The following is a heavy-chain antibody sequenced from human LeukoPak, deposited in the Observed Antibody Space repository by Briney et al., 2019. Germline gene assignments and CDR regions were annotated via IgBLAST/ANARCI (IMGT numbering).Heavy chain of an antibody. CDR2: INPNSGGT. Sequence: ASVKVSCKASGYTFTGYYMHWVRRAPGQGLEWMGWINPNSGGTNYAQKFQGRVTMTRDTSISTAYMELSRLRSDDTAVYYCARDSNPSGGSAFDIWGQGTMVTVSS. D-gene: IGHD2-15*01. CDR1: GYTFTGYY. CDR3: ARDSNPSGGSAFDI. V-gene: IGHV1-2*02. J-gene: IGHJ3*02.